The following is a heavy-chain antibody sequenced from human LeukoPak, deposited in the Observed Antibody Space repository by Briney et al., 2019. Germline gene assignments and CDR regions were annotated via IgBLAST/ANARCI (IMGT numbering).Heavy chain of an antibody. Sequence: EASVKVSCKASGYTFTGYYMHWVRQAPGQGLEWMGWINPNSGGTNYAQKFQGRVTMTRDTSISTAYMELSRLRSDDTAVYYCARLNPRNVLVFFDYWGQGTLVTVSS. J-gene: IGHJ4*02. V-gene: IGHV1-2*02. CDR2: INPNSGGT. CDR1: GYTFTGYY. CDR3: ARLNPRNVLVFFDY. D-gene: IGHD2-8*01.